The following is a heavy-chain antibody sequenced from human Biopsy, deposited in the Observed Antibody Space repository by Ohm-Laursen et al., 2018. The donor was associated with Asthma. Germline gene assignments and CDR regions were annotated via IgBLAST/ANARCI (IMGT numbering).Heavy chain of an antibody. V-gene: IGHV1-24*01. CDR3: ASDFPKDYVRYNFQF. CDR1: GYSLTDLS. J-gene: IGHJ4*02. Sequence: GSSVKVSCKISGYSLTDLSMHWVRQAPGQGLEWMGGHDHAAGGTVNARRFQGRVTMTEDTSTDTAYMELSSLSSDDTAVYYCASDFPKDYVRYNFQFWGQGTLVTVSS. CDR2: HDHAAGGT. D-gene: IGHD4-17*01.